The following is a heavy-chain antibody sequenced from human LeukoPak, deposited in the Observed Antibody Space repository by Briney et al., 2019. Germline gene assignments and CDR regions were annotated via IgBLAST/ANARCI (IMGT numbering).Heavy chain of an antibody. CDR1: GFTFSSYA. Sequence: GGSLRLSCAASGFTFSSYAMSWVRQAPGKGLEWVSGISGSGYYTYYADSVKGRFTISRDNAKNTLCLQMNSLRAEDTAVYYCAKGAAAGSPVIYYYYMDAWGKGTTVTVPS. CDR2: ISGSGYYT. CDR3: AKGAAAGSPVIYYYYMDA. V-gene: IGHV3-23*01. D-gene: IGHD6-13*01. J-gene: IGHJ6*03.